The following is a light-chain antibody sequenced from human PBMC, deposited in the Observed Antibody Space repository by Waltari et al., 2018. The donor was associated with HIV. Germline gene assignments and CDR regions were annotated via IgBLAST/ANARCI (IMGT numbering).Light chain of an antibody. Sequence: QSVLTQPPSASGTPGQRVTISCSGSSSNIGSNYVYWYQQLPGTAPKLLIYSNNQRPLGVPDRISGSKSGTSASLAISGLQSVDEADYYCAAWDDSLNAWVFGGGTKLTVL. CDR1: SSNIGSNY. V-gene: IGLV1-44*01. CDR2: SNN. CDR3: AAWDDSLNAWV. J-gene: IGLJ3*02.